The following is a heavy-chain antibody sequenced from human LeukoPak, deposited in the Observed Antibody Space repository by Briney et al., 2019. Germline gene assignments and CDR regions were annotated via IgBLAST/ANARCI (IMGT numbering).Heavy chain of an antibody. CDR2: IKSKSDGGTT. CDR1: GYSISSTYY. Sequence: ETLSLTCTVSGYSISSTYYWGWIRQSPGKGLEWIGRIKSKSDGGTTDYAAPVKGRFTIFLQVNSLKIEDTAVYYCTTVTLRPVGLWGQGTLVTVSS. CDR3: TTVTLRPVGL. D-gene: IGHD3-10*01. J-gene: IGHJ4*02. V-gene: IGHV3-15*05.